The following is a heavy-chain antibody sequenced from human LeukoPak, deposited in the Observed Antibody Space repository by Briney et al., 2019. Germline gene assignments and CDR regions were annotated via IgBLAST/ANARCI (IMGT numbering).Heavy chain of an antibody. CDR3: AKSGSHSSWYSSDY. CDR1: GFTFDDYA. J-gene: IGHJ4*02. Sequence: GGSLRLSCAASGFTFDDYAMHWVRQAPGKGLEWVSGISWNSGSIGYADSVKGRFTISRDNAKNSLYLQMNSLRAEDTALYYCAKSGSHSSWYSSDYWGQGTLITVSS. V-gene: IGHV3-9*01. CDR2: ISWNSGSI. D-gene: IGHD6-13*01.